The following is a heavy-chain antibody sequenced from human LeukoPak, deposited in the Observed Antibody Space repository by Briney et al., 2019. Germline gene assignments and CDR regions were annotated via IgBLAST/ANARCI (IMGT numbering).Heavy chain of an antibody. J-gene: IGHJ2*01. CDR2: IQSDGNDK. D-gene: IGHD4/OR15-4a*01. CDR1: GFTFSRYG. CDR3: GKDPKDDYLL. Sequence: GGSLRLSCAASGFTFSRYGMHWVRQAPGKGLEWVTFIQSDGNDKYYADSVKGRFTISRDNPENTLYLQMNSLRTDDTAVYYCGKDPKDDYLLWGRGTLVTVSS. V-gene: IGHV3-30*02.